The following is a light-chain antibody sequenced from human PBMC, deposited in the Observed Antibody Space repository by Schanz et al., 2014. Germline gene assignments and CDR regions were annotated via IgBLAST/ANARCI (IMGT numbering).Light chain of an antibody. CDR1: NSNIGYNY. Sequence: QSALTQPASVSGSPGQSITISCTGTNSNIGYNYVSWYQQHPGKAPKLIIYGVSNRPSGVPDRFSGSKSGNTASLTVSGLQAEDEADYSCSSYTRNAQGVFGTGTKLTVL. CDR2: GVS. J-gene: IGLJ1*01. CDR3: SSYTRNAQGV. V-gene: IGLV2-14*03.